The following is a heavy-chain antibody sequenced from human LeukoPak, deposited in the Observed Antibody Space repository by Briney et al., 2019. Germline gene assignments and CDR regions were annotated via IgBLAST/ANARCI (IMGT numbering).Heavy chain of an antibody. V-gene: IGHV4-4*07. CDR1: GGSISSYY. D-gene: IGHD5-12*01. J-gene: IGHJ4*02. Sequence: PSETLSLTCTVSGGSISSYYWSWIRQPAGKGLEWIGRIYTSGSTNYNPSLKSRVTMSVDTSKNQFSLKLSSATAADTAVYYCARDGYSGYDYGGSYNMLDYWGQGTLVTVSS. CDR3: ARDGYSGYDYGGSYNMLDY. CDR2: IYTSGST.